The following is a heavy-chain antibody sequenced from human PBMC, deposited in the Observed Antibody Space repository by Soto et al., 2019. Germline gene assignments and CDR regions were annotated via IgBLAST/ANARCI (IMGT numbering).Heavy chain of an antibody. CDR3: ARDIVVVPAASYYYYGMDV. V-gene: IGHV3-30-3*01. J-gene: IGHJ6*02. CDR1: GFTFSSYA. Sequence: QVQLVESGGGMVHPGRSLRLSCAASGFTFSSYAMHWVRQAPGKGLEWVAVISYDGSNKYYADSVKGRFTISRDNSKNTLYLQMNSLRAEDTAVYYCARDIVVVPAASYYYYGMDVWGQGTTVTVSS. D-gene: IGHD2-2*01. CDR2: ISYDGSNK.